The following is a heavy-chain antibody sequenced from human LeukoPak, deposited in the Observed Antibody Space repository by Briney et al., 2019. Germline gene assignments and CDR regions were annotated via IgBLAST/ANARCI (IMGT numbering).Heavy chain of an antibody. CDR3: AKDLGLQVGASPFDY. J-gene: IGHJ4*02. CDR2: IRYEGSDI. V-gene: IGHV3-30*02. D-gene: IGHD1-26*01. CDR1: GFTFNNYG. Sequence: PSGGSLRLSCTASGFTFNNYGMHWVRQSPGKGLEWVAFIRYEGSDIHYADSVEGRFTVSRDNSKNTLYLQMNSLRSEDAAVYYCAKDLGLQVGASPFDYWGQGTLVTVSS.